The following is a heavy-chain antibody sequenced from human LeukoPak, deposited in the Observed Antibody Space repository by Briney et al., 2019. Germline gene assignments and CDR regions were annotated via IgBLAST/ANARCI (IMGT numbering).Heavy chain of an antibody. J-gene: IGHJ4*02. D-gene: IGHD3-3*01. Sequence: GGSLRLSCAASGFTYSSYSMNWVRQAPGKGLEWVSSISSSNSYIYYADSVKGRFTISRDNAKNSLYLQMNSLRAEDTAVYYCAKEGSMVFGVNWGQGTLVTVSS. CDR2: ISSSNSYI. V-gene: IGHV3-21*04. CDR3: AKEGSMVFGVN. CDR1: GFTYSSYS.